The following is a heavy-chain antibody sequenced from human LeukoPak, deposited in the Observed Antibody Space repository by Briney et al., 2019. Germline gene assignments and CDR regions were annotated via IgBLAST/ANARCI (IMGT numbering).Heavy chain of an antibody. V-gene: IGHV1-2*02. CDR3: ARAPAPYSSRPLDY. CDR1: GYTFTGYY. CDR2: INSNSGGT. Sequence: ASVKVTCKASGYTFTGYYMRWVRQAPGQGLEWMGWINSNSGGTNFAQKFEGRVTMTRDTSISTAYMELSSLKSDDTAVYYCARAPAPYSSRPLDYWGQGTLVTVSS. J-gene: IGHJ4*02. D-gene: IGHD6-13*01.